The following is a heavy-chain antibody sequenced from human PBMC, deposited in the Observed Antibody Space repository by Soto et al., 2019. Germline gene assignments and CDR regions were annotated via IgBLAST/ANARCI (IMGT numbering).Heavy chain of an antibody. V-gene: IGHV4-34*01. CDR2: INHSGST. Sequence: QVQLQQWGAGLLKPSETLSLTCAVYGGSFRGYYWSWIRQPPGKGLEWIGEINHSGSTNYNPSLKSRVTISVDTSKNQFSLKLSSVTAADTAVYYCARDLSTIFFDYWAQGTLVTVSS. J-gene: IGHJ4*02. D-gene: IGHD3-9*01. CDR3: ARDLSTIFFDY. CDR1: GGSFRGYY.